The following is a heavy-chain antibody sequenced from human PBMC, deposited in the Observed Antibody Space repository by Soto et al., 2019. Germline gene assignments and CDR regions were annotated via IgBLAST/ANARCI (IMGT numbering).Heavy chain of an antibody. CDR1: GGSISSGDYY. CDR3: ASRLIGTYYYGMDV. J-gene: IGHJ6*02. CDR2: IYYDGTT. D-gene: IGHD3-16*01. Sequence: PSETLSLTCTVSGGSISSGDYYWSWIRQPPGKGLEWIGYIYYDGTTYYNPSLKGRVAISLDMSDSRFSLNLTSVTSADTAVYYCASRLIGTYYYGMDVWGRGTTVTVSS. V-gene: IGHV4-30-4*01.